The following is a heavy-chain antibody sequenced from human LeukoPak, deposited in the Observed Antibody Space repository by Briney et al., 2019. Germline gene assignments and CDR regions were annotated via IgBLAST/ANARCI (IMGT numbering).Heavy chain of an antibody. J-gene: IGHJ4*02. Sequence: PGGSLRLSCGASGFTFTKYVMNWVRQVPGKGLEWVSGISGRGDSTYYADSVKGRFTISRDNSKNTLFLQMTSLRAEDTAVYYCARAYSGAYRAGDYWGQGTLVTVSS. CDR1: GFTFTKYV. CDR3: ARAYSGAYRAGDY. CDR2: ISGRGDST. V-gene: IGHV3-23*01. D-gene: IGHD1-26*01.